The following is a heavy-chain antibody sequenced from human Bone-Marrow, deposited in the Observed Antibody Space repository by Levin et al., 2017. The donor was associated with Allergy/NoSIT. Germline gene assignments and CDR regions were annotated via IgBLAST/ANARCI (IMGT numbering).Heavy chain of an antibody. CDR2: IYHTGST. CDR1: GASISSSDW. D-gene: IGHD3-10*01. CDR3: AGGVPSDY. V-gene: IGHV4-4*02. J-gene: IGHJ4*02. Sequence: TSSETLSLTCAVSGASISSSDWWSWVRQPPGKGLEWIAEIYHTGSTNYNPSLKSRVSLSVDKSKNQFSLRLSSVTAADTAVYYCAGGVPSDYWGQGILVTVSS.